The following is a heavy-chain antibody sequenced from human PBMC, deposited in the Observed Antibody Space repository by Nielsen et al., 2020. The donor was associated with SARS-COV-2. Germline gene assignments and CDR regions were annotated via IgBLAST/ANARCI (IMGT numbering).Heavy chain of an antibody. CDR3: ARAGYSSSSYYYYYYYMDV. CDR1: GYTFTSYD. D-gene: IGHD6-6*01. J-gene: IGHJ6*03. V-gene: IGHV1-8*01. CDR2: MNPNSGNT. Sequence: ASVKVSCKASGYTFTSYDINWVRQATGQGLEWMGWMNPNSGNTGYAQKFQGRVTITADESTSTAYMELSSLRSEDTAVYYCARAGYSSSSYYYYYYYMDVWGKGTTVTVSS.